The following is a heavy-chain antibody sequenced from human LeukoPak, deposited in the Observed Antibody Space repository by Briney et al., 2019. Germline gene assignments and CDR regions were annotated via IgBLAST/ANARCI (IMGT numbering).Heavy chain of an antibody. V-gene: IGHV3-7*01. CDR2: IKQDGSEK. Sequence: GGSLRLSCAASGFTFSTYWMSWVRQAPGKGLEWVANIKQDGSEKYYVDSVKGRFTISRDNAKNSLYLQMNSLRAEDTAVYYCARPSYYYYDSSGYPSFDYWGQGTLVTVSS. CDR3: ARPSYYYYDSSGYPSFDY. CDR1: GFTFSTYW. D-gene: IGHD3-22*01. J-gene: IGHJ4*02.